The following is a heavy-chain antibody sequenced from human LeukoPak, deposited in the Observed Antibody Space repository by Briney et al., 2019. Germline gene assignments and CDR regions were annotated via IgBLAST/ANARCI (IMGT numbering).Heavy chain of an antibody. CDR2: ISGSGGST. V-gene: IGHV3-23*01. Sequence: PGGSLRLSCAASGFTVSSNYMSWVRQAPGKGLEWVSAISGSGGSTYYADSVKGRFTISRDNSKNTLYLQMNSLRAEDTAVYYCAKAYKPGSQWLLRYWGQGTLVTVSS. CDR3: AKAYKPGSQWLLRY. D-gene: IGHD6-19*01. J-gene: IGHJ4*02. CDR1: GFTVSSNY.